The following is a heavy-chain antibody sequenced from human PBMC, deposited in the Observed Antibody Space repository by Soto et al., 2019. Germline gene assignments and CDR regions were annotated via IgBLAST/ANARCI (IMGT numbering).Heavy chain of an antibody. J-gene: IGHJ4*02. V-gene: IGHV4-4*02. Sequence: QVQLQESGPGLVKPSGTLSLTYAVSGGSISSSNWWSWVRQPPGKGLEWIGEIYHSGSTNYNPSLKSRVTISVDKSKNQFSLKLSSVTAADTAVYYCARRGPVDIVVVPAALDYWGQGTLVTVSS. CDR1: GGSISSSNW. CDR3: ARRGPVDIVVVPAALDY. D-gene: IGHD2-2*03. CDR2: IYHSGST.